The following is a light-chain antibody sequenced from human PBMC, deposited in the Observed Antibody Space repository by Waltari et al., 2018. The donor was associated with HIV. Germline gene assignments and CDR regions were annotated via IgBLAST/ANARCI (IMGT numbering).Light chain of an antibody. V-gene: IGKV3-11*01. CDR2: DAS. CDR1: QSSSTS. CDR3: QVRGGDWPPKFS. J-gene: IGKJ2*03. Sequence: MVLTQSPATLSLSPGETATLSCRASQSSSTSVAWYQQKPGQSPRLLIYDASNRAPGIPPRFTGSGSGTAFTLTISSLEPEDFAVYSCQVRGGDWPPKFSFGQGTKLEI.